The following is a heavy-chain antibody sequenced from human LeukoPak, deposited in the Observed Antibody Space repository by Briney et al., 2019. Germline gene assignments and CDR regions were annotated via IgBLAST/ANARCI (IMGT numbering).Heavy chain of an antibody. Sequence: PGRSLRLSCAASGFTFSSYSMNWVRQAAGHGLEWVSSISSSSSYIYYADSLNGRFTISRANATNSLYLQTTSLRAEDTAVYYCARDFSGQWLDYWGQGTLVTASS. D-gene: IGHD6-19*01. CDR3: ARDFSGQWLDY. J-gene: IGHJ4*02. CDR1: GFTFSSYS. CDR2: ISSSSSYI. V-gene: IGHV3-21*01.